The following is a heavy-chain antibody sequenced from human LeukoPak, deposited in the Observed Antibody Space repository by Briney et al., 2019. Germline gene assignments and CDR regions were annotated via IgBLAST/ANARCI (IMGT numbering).Heavy chain of an antibody. D-gene: IGHD3-22*01. CDR3: ARPLYDTSGYYAY. J-gene: IGHJ4*02. Sequence: GRSLRLSCAASGFTFSTFWMYWVRQAPGKGLVWVSRIKGDGSSTNYAESVKGRFTITRDNAESTLYLQMNSLRAEDTAVYYCARPLYDTSGYYAYWGQGTLVTVSS. CDR1: GFTFSTFW. V-gene: IGHV3-74*01. CDR2: IKGDGSST.